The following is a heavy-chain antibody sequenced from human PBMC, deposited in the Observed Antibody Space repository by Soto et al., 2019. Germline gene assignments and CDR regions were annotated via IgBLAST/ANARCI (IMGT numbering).Heavy chain of an antibody. CDR1: GYSISSGYY. CDR2: IYHSGST. J-gene: IGHJ6*02. CDR3: ARILRYSSSSGTDYYYGMDV. V-gene: IGHV4-38-2*01. D-gene: IGHD6-6*01. Sequence: SETLSLTCAVSGYSISSGYYWGWIRQPPGKGLEWIGSIYHSGSTYYNPSLKSRVTISVDTSKNQFSLKLSSVTAADTAVYYCARILRYSSSSGTDYYYGMDVWGQGTTVTVSS.